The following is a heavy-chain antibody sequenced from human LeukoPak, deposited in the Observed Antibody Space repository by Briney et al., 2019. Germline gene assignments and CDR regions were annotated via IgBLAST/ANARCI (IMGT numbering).Heavy chain of an antibody. CDR1: GGTFSSYA. J-gene: IGHJ4*02. V-gene: IGHV1-69*13. CDR3: ARAWGYCSGGSCYSDY. CDR2: IIPIFGTA. D-gene: IGHD2-15*01. Sequence: ASVKVSCKASGGTFSSYAISWVRQAPGQGLEWMGGIIPIFGTANYAQKFQGRVTITADESTSTAYMELSSLRSEDTAVYYCARAWGYCSGGSCYSDYWGQGTLVTVSS.